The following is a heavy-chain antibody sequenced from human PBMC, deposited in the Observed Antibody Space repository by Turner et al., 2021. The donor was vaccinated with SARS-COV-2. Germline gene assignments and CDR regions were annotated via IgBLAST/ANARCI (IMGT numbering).Heavy chain of an antibody. CDR2: INHSGST. Sequence: QVQLLQCGAGLLKPSETLSLTCAVYGGSFSRYYWSWIRQPPGKGREWIGEINHSGSTNYNPSLKSRVTISVDTSKNQFSLKLSAVTAADTAVYYCARKPTGRYYYGMDVWGQGTTVTVSS. D-gene: IGHD4-17*01. CDR1: GGSFSRYY. CDR3: ARKPTGRYYYGMDV. V-gene: IGHV4-34*01. J-gene: IGHJ6*02.